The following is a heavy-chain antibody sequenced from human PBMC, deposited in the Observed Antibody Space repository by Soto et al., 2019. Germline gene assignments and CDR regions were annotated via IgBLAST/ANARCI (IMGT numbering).Heavy chain of an antibody. CDR1: EFTFSDAW. CDR2: IKNNAEGGTT. CDR3: ANCSGRGIRNCFGIIDI. Sequence: EVQLVESGGGLVEPGGSLRLSCAASEFTFSDAWMSWVRQAPGKGLEWVGRIKNNAEGGTTDYAAPVRGRFIVSRDDSKSTLILQMDSLRTEDTAMYFCANCSGRGIRNCFGIIDIWGQCTMVTVSS. V-gene: IGHV3-15*01. D-gene: IGHD1-20*01. J-gene: IGHJ3*02.